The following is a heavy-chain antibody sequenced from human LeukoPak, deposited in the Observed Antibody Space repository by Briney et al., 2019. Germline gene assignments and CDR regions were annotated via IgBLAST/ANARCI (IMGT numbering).Heavy chain of an antibody. Sequence: SETLSLTCTVSGGSISSSGYYWGWIRQPPGKGLEWIASIYYSGSTYYNPSLKSRVTISVDTSKNQLSLKLSSVTAADTAVYYCARTMDTATTVAFDIWGQGTMVTVSS. V-gene: IGHV4-39*01. CDR2: IYYSGST. CDR1: GGSISSSGYY. CDR3: ARTMDTATTVAFDI. D-gene: IGHD5-18*01. J-gene: IGHJ3*02.